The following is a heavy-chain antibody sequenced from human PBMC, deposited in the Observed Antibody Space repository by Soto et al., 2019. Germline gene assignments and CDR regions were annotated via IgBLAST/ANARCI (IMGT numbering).Heavy chain of an antibody. J-gene: IGHJ6*02. V-gene: IGHV3-7*05. CDR3: ARDWGAPGRGSPFGYYYHFGMDV. Sequence: EVQLVESGGGLVQPGGSLRLSCAASGFTFSTYWMNWVRQAPGKGLEWVANIKEDGSEEYYVDSVKGRFTISRDNAKNSLYLDMNSLRGEDTAVYYCARDWGAPGRGSPFGYYYHFGMDVWGQGTTVTVPS. CDR2: IKEDGSEE. D-gene: IGHD3-16*01. CDR1: GFTFSTYW.